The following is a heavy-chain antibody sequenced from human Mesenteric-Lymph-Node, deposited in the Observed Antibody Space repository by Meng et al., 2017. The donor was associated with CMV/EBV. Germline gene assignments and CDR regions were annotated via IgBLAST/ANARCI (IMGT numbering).Heavy chain of an antibody. D-gene: IGHD6-13*01. CDR3: ARVYSSSWYYFDY. J-gene: IGHJ4*02. V-gene: IGHV1-8*01. CDR2: MNPKSGET. Sequence: VSRDSVTSSDVNWVRQATGQGLEWMGWMNPKSGETGYAQKFQGRVTMTRDTSTDTDYMELRSLTSEDTAVYYCARVYSSSWYYFDYWGQGTLVTVSS. CDR1: RDSVTSSD.